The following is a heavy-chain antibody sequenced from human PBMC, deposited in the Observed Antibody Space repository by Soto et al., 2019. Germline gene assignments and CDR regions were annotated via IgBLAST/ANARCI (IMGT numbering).Heavy chain of an antibody. V-gene: IGHV4-31*11. Sequence: PSETLSLTCAVSGYSISSGYYWGWIRQHPGKGLEWIGYIYYSGRTYYNPSLHSRVSIAVDTTENQFSLKLTSVTAADTSVYYCARGSFSSSSSWFDPWGRGTLVTVSS. CDR1: GYSISSGYY. J-gene: IGHJ5*02. CDR3: ARGSFSSSSSWFDP. D-gene: IGHD6-6*01. CDR2: IYYSGRT.